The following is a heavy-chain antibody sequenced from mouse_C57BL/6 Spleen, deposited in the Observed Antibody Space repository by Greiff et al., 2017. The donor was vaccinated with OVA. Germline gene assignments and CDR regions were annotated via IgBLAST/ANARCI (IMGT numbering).Heavy chain of an antibody. D-gene: IGHD1-1*01. CDR3: ARDYGAY. V-gene: IGHV5-6*01. Sequence: VQLKQSGGDLVKPGGSLKLSCAASGFTFSSYGMSWVRQTPDKRLEWVATISSGGSYTYYPDSVKGRFTISRDNAKNTLYLQMSSLKSEDTAMYYCARDYGAYWGQGTLVTVSA. CDR1: GFTFSSYG. J-gene: IGHJ3*01. CDR2: ISSGGSYT.